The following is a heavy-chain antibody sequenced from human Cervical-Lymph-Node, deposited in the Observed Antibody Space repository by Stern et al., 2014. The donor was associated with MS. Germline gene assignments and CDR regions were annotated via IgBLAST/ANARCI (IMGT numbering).Heavy chain of an antibody. CDR1: GGSISSGEYY. V-gene: IGHV4-30-4*01. Sequence: QVQLQESGPGLVKPSQTLSLTCAVSGGSISSGEYYWSLIRQSPGEDLEWIGYIHYSGTTYYNPSLKSRVTISVDTSKNQFSLKLSSVTAADTAVYYCSRDADAYSLVFGYWGRGTLVTVSS. CDR2: IHYSGTT. J-gene: IGHJ4*02. D-gene: IGHD5-24*01. CDR3: SRDADAYSLVFGY.